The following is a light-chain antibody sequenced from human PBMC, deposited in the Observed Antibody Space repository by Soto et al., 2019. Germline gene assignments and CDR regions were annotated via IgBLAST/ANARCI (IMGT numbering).Light chain of an antibody. CDR1: SSDVGSYNF. CDR3: SSYTSSSSLVV. CDR2: EVS. V-gene: IGLV2-14*01. Sequence: QSALTQPASVSGSPGQSITVTCTGTSSDVGSYNFVSWYQQHPDKAPKLIIYEVSNRPSGVSNRFSGSKSGNTASLTISGLRPEDEADYYCSSYTSSSSLVVFGGGTKLTVL. J-gene: IGLJ2*01.